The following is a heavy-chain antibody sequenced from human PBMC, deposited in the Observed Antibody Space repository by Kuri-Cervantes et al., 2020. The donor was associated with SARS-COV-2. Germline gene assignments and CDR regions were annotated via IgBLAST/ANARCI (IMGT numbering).Heavy chain of an antibody. D-gene: IGHD3-10*01. J-gene: IGHJ4*02. V-gene: IGHV3-48*03. CDR3: AKFGSVITMVRGVIITRTSYYFDY. CDR2: ISSSGSNI. Sequence: GESLKISCAASGFTFSSYEMNWVRQAPGKGLEWASYISSSGSNIYYADSVKGRFTISRDNAKNSLYLQMNGLRAEDTAVYYCAKFGSVITMVRGVIITRTSYYFDYWGQGTLVTVSS. CDR1: GFTFSSYE.